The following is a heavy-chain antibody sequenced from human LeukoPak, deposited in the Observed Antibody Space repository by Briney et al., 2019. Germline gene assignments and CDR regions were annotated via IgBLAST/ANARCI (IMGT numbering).Heavy chain of an antibody. J-gene: IGHJ6*02. CDR1: GYMFTGHY. CDR2: MNPNSGVT. Sequence: ASVKVSCKASGYMFTGHYIHWVRQAPGHGLEWMGWMNPNSGVTNYAQKFQGRVTMTRDTSISTAYLDLTWLRSDDIAVYYCARQSDYSSSYYYYYGVDVWGQGTTVTVSS. D-gene: IGHD6-6*01. V-gene: IGHV1-2*02. CDR3: ARQSDYSSSYYYYYGVDV.